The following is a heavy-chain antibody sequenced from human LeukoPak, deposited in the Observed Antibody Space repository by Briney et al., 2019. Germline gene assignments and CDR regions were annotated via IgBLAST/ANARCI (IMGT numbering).Heavy chain of an antibody. CDR2: IIPIFGTA. J-gene: IGHJ1*01. D-gene: IGHD4-23*01. V-gene: IGHV1-69*13. CDR1: GGTFSSYA. CDR3: ARDFYGGNSAEYFQH. Sequence: ASVKVSCKASGGTFSSYAISWVRQAPGQGLEWMGGIIPIFGTANYAQKFQGRVTITADESTSTAYMELSSLRSEDTAVYYCARDFYGGNSAEYFQHWGRGTLVTVSS.